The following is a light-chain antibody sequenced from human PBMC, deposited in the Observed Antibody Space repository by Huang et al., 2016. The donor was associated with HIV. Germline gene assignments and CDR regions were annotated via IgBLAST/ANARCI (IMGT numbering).Light chain of an antibody. V-gene: IGKV3-11*01. J-gene: IGKJ4*01. CDR2: DTS. CDR1: PSVRNY. CDR3: QQRSNWPLT. Sequence: EIVLTQSPATLSLSPGERATLCCRASPSVRNYLAWYQQKPGQAPRLLIYDTSIRATGVPGRISGSGSGTDFTLTISGLEPEDFAVYYCQQRSNWPLTFGGGTKVEIK.